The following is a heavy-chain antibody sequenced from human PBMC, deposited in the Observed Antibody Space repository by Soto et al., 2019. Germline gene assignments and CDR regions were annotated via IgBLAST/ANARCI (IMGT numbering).Heavy chain of an antibody. CDR2: VYYTGDT. CDR1: SGPSRSHN. CDR3: VRQGIDYLHGLVDV. V-gene: IGHV4-59*08. D-gene: IGHD5-12*01. Sequence: QVQVQQSGPGLVKPSETLSLTCTVSSGPSRSHNWGWIRQPPGRGLEWIGYVYYTGDTSYNPSLKMRVTISADPSTTHISLPLRSVTAADTAVYYCVRQGIDYLHGLVDVWGQGTTVSVSS. J-gene: IGHJ6*02.